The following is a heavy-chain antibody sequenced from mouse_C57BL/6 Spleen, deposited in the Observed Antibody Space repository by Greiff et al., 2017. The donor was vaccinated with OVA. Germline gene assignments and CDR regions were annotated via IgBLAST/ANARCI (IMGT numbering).Heavy chain of an antibody. CDR2: IYPRSGNT. CDR1: GYTFTSYG. V-gene: IGHV1-81*01. Sequence: VKLQESGAELARPGASVKLSCKASGYTFTSYGISWVKQRTGQGLEWIGEIYPRSGNTYYNEKFKGKATLTADKSSSTAYMELRSLTSEDSAVYFCARRAYDGYFYAMDYWGQGTSVTVSS. D-gene: IGHD2-3*01. J-gene: IGHJ4*01. CDR3: ARRAYDGYFYAMDY.